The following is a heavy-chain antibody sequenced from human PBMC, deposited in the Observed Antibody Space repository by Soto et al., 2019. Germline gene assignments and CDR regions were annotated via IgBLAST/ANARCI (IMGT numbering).Heavy chain of an antibody. Sequence: SETLSLTCTVYGSSISSGGYYWSWIRQHPGKGLEWIGYIYYSGSTYYNPSPKSRVTISVDTSKNQFSLKLSSVTAADTAVYYCAREHSSSWSEEYNWFDPWGQGTLVTVSS. V-gene: IGHV4-31*03. CDR2: IYYSGST. J-gene: IGHJ5*02. CDR3: AREHSSSWSEEYNWFDP. D-gene: IGHD6-13*01. CDR1: GSSISSGGYY.